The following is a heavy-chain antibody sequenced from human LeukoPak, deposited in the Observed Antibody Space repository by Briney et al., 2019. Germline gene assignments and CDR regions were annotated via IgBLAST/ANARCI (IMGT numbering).Heavy chain of an antibody. V-gene: IGHV4-38-2*02. CDR3: SLSSGWYLDY. CDR2: IYHSGST. D-gene: IGHD6-19*01. Sequence: SETPSLTCTVSGYSISSGYYWGWIRQPPGKGLEWIGSIYHSGSTYYNPSLKSRVTISVDTSKNQFSLKLSSVTAADTAVYYCSLSSGWYLDYWGQGTLVTVSS. J-gene: IGHJ4*02. CDR1: GYSISSGYY.